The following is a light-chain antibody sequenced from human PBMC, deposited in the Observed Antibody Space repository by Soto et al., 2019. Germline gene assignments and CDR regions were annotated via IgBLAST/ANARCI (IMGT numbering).Light chain of an antibody. Sequence: SGSGAPGRSLPISCTGTSSDVGGYNYVSWYQQHPGKAPKLMIYDVSNRPSGVSNRFSGSKSGNTASLTISGLQAEDEADYYCSSYTSSSTLYVFGTGTKVTVL. CDR1: SSDVGGYNY. CDR2: DVS. J-gene: IGLJ1*01. CDR3: SSYTSSSTLYV. V-gene: IGLV2-14*04.